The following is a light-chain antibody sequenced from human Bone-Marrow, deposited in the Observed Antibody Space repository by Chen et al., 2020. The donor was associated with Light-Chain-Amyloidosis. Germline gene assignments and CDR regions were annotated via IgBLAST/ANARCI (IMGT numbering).Light chain of an antibody. CDR2: EDN. CDR3: YSTDSSGDVVV. CDR1: ALPRKY. V-gene: IGLV3-10*01. Sequence: SYELTQPPSVPVSPGQTARITCSGDALPRKYAYWYQQTSGQAPLLLIYEDNKRSPGIPERFFASTSGTMATLTITGARVEDEADYYCYSTDSSGDVVVFGGGTKLTVL. J-gene: IGLJ2*01.